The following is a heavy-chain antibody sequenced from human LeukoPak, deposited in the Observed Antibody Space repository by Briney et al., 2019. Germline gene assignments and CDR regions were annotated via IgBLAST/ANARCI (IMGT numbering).Heavy chain of an antibody. CDR3: ARDGGGTGDWFDP. Sequence: SETLSLTCTVSGGSISSSSYYWGWIRQPPGKGLEWIGSIYYSGSTYYNPSLKSRVTISVDTSKNQFSLKLSSVTAADTAVYYCARDGGGTGDWFDPWGQGTLVTVSS. J-gene: IGHJ5*02. V-gene: IGHV4-39*07. CDR1: GGSISSSSYY. D-gene: IGHD1-1*01. CDR2: IYYSGST.